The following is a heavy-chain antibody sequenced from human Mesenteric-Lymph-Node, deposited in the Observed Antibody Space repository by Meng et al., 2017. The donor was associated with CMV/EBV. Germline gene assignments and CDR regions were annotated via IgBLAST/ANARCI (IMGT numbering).Heavy chain of an antibody. D-gene: IGHD2-2*01. CDR1: GFTFSSYW. Sequence: GESLKISCAASGFTFSSYWMSWVRQAPGKGLEWVANIKQDGSEKYYVDSVKGRFTISRDNAKNSLYLQMNSLRAEDTAVYYCARERVPAAILDYWGQGTLVTVSS. CDR2: IKQDGSEK. CDR3: ARERVPAAILDY. V-gene: IGHV3-7*01. J-gene: IGHJ4*02.